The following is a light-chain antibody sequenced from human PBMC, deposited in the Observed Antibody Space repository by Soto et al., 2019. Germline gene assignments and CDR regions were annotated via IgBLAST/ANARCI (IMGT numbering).Light chain of an antibody. V-gene: IGLV2-14*01. CDR3: SSYISSSTYV. CDR2: DVS. CDR1: SSDIGRYNY. J-gene: IGLJ1*01. Sequence: QSALTQPASVSGSPGQSITISCIGTSSDIGRYNYVSWYQQYPGKAPKFMIYDVSNRPSGVSNRFSGSKSGNTASLTISGLQAEDEADYYCSSYISSSTYVFVTGTKVTVL.